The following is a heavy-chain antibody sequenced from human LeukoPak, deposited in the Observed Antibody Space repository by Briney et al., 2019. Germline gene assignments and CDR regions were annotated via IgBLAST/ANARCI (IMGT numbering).Heavy chain of an antibody. Sequence: GGSLRLSCAASGFTFSSYTMHWVRQAPGKGLEWVANIKQDGSEKYYVDSVKGRFTISRDNAKNSLYLQMNSLRAEDTAVYYCAREGYYYGSGSYYNVDYYGMDVWGQGTTVTVSS. V-gene: IGHV3-7*01. CDR1: GFTFSSYT. CDR2: IKQDGSEK. CDR3: AREGYYYGSGSYYNVDYYGMDV. D-gene: IGHD3-10*01. J-gene: IGHJ6*02.